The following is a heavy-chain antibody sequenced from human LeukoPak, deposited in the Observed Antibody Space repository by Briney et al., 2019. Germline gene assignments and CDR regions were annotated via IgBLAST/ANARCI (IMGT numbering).Heavy chain of an antibody. J-gene: IGHJ4*02. CDR2: INHSGST. CDR3: ARPLRGYSYGCYY. V-gene: IGHV4-34*01. Sequence: PSETLSLTCAVYGGSFSGYYWSWIRQPPGKGLEWIGEINHSGSTNYNPSLKSRVTISVDTSKNQFSLKLSSVTAADTAVYYCARPLRGYSYGCYYWGQGTLVTVSS. D-gene: IGHD5-18*01. CDR1: GGSFSGYY.